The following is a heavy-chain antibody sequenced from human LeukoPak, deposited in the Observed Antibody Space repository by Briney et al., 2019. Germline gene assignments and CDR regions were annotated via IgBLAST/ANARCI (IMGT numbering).Heavy chain of an antibody. D-gene: IGHD1-1*01. V-gene: IGHV3-30-3*01. CDR3: AKEGTGIHFDY. CDR1: GFTFSSNA. Sequence: GGSLRLSCAASGFTFSSNAIHWVRQAPGKGLEWVAEISYDGGNTYYADSVKGRFTISRDNSRNTLYLQMNSLRAEDTAVYYCAKEGTGIHFDYWGQGTLVTVSS. J-gene: IGHJ4*02. CDR2: ISYDGGNT.